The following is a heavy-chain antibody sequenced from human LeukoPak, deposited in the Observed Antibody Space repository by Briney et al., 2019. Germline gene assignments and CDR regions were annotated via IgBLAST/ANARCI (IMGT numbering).Heavy chain of an antibody. V-gene: IGHV3-21*04. Sequence: GGSLRLSCAASRFTFSSYSMNWVRQAPGKGLEWVSSISSSSSYIYYADSVKGRFTISRDNSRNTVYLQINSLRAEDTAVYYCGKTTVGYSSGQKPAWPVDYWGQGTLVTVSS. J-gene: IGHJ4*02. CDR3: GKTTVGYSSGQKPAWPVDY. CDR1: RFTFSSYS. CDR2: ISSSSSYI. D-gene: IGHD5-18*01.